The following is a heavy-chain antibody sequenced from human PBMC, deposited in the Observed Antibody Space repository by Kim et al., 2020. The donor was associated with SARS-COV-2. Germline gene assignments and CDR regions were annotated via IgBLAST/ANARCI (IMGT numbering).Heavy chain of an antibody. J-gene: IGHJ4*02. CDR2: IHYSCNT. D-gene: IGHD6-19*01. CDR3: ARGAYGSGWGN. Sequence: SETLSLTCSVSGGSIKTDNYYWGWIRQPPGKRLEWIGSIHYSCNTYYHPSLRSRVTVSVDTSKNQLSLKLRSVAAADTSVYYCARGAYGSGWGNWGQGTLVTVS. V-gene: IGHV4-39*01. CDR1: GGSIKTDNYY.